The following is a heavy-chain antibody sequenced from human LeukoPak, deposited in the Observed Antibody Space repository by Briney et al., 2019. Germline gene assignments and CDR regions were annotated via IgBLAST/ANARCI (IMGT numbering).Heavy chain of an antibody. D-gene: IGHD2-2*01. J-gene: IGHJ3*02. CDR1: GYTFTGYY. CDR2: INPNSGGT. Sequence: ASVKVSCKASGYTFTGYYMLWVRQAPGQGLEWMGWINPNSGGTNYAQKFQGRVTKTRDTSISTAYMELSRLRSDDTAVYYCARDYSTYCSSTSCQTAHDIWGQGTMVTVSS. V-gene: IGHV1-2*02. CDR3: ARDYSTYCSSTSCQTAHDI.